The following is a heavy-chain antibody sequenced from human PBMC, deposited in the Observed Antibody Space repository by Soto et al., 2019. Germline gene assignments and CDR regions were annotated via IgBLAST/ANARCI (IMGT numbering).Heavy chain of an antibody. CDR1: GGSISSGGYY. Sequence: PSETLSLTCTVSGGSISSGGYYWSWIRQHPGKGLEWIGYIYYSGSTYYNPSLKSRVTISVDTSKNQFSLKLSSVTAADTAVYYCARTSHTVTSDYWGQGTLVTVSS. CDR3: ARTSHTVTSDY. V-gene: IGHV4-31*03. D-gene: IGHD4-17*01. J-gene: IGHJ4*02. CDR2: IYYSGST.